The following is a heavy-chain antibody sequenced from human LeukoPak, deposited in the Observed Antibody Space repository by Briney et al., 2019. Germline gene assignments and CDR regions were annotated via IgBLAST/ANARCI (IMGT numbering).Heavy chain of an antibody. CDR1: GGSISSYY. V-gene: IGHV4-59*12. D-gene: IGHD3-22*01. J-gene: IGHJ3*02. CDR2: IYFSGST. CDR3: KIYDSCGYYDPGAFDI. Sequence: SETLSLTCTVSGGSISSYYWSWIRQPPGKGLELIGYIYFSGSTNYNPSLKSRVTISVDTSKNQFSLKLSSVTAADTAVYYCKIYDSCGYYDPGAFDIWGQGTMVTVSS.